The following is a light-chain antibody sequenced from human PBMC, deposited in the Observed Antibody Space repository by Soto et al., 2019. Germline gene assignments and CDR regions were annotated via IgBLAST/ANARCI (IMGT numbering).Light chain of an antibody. V-gene: IGLV1-51*01. CDR2: DSN. CDR3: GAWDGSLSVVL. Sequence: QSVLTQPPSVSAAPGQRVTISCSGSSANIGGNYVSWYQHLPGTAPKLVIYDSNKRPSEIPVRFSGSKSGTSATLDITGLQTGDEADYYCGAWDGSLSVVLFGGGTKLTVL. CDR1: SANIGGNY. J-gene: IGLJ2*01.